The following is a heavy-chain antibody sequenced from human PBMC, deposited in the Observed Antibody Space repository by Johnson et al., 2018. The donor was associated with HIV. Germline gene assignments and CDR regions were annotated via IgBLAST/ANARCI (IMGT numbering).Heavy chain of an antibody. J-gene: IGHJ3*02. CDR3: ARVAPANDAFDI. D-gene: IGHD2-2*01. V-gene: IGHV3-30*04. Sequence: QVQLVESGGGVVQPGRSLRLSCVASGFTFSSYAMHWVRQAPGKGLEWVAVISYDGSNNYYADSVKGRFTISRDNSKNTLYLQMNSLRAEDTAVYYCARVAPANDAFDIWGQGTMVTVSS. CDR2: ISYDGSNN. CDR1: GFTFSSYA.